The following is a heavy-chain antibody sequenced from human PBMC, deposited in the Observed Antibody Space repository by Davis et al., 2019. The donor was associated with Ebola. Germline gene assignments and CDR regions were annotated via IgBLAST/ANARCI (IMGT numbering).Heavy chain of an antibody. CDR2: ITAGSSTI. CDR1: GFTFSSYS. Sequence: GGSLRLSCAASGFTFSSYSMNWVRQAPGKGLEWVSYITAGSSTIYFADSVKGRFAIPRDDAKKSVYLEMNSLRDEDTAVYYCARDNSNYDYYGMDVWGKGTTVIVSS. CDR3: ARDNSNYDYYGMDV. V-gene: IGHV3-48*02. J-gene: IGHJ6*04. D-gene: IGHD4-11*01.